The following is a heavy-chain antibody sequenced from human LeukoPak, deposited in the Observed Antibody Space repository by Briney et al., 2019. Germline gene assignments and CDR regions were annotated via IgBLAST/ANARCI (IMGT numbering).Heavy chain of an antibody. CDR1: GYTFTSYA. D-gene: IGHD3-22*01. CDR3: ARDPDLNYYYDSSGYSYYFDY. V-gene: IGHV1-3*01. CDR2: INAGNGNT. J-gene: IGHJ4*02. Sequence: ASVKVSCKASGYTFTSYAMHWVRQAPGQRLEWMGWINAGNGNTKYSQKFQGRVTITRDTSASTAYMELSSLRSEDTAVYYCARDPDLNYYYDSSGYSYYFDYWGQGTLVTVSS.